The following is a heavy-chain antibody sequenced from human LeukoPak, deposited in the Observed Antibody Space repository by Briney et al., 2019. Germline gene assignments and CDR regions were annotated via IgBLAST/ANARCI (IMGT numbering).Heavy chain of an antibody. CDR1: GGSISSYY. CDR3: ARTAGDGSYYYYMDV. CDR2: IYYTGST. Sequence: SETLSLTCTISGGSISSYYWSWIRQPPGKGLEWIGYIYYTGSTNHNPSLKSRVTISVDTSKNQFSLKLSSVTAADTAVYYCARTAGDGSYYYYMDVWGKGTTVTVSS. V-gene: IGHV4-59*01. J-gene: IGHJ6*03. D-gene: IGHD3-10*01.